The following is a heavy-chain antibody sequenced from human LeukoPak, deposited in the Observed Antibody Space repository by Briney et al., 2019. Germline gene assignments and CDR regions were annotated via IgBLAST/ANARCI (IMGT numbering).Heavy chain of an antibody. CDR3: ARVGTASSRDY. CDR1: GFTFSDSY. J-gene: IGHJ4*02. D-gene: IGHD6-13*01. Sequence: PGGSLRRYCSASGFTFSDSYMSWLPQAPGQGLMWVSYISSTSSNTDYADSVKRRFTISRDNAKNSLYLQMNTLRAEDTAVYYCARVGTASSRDYWGQGTLVTVSS. V-gene: IGHV3-11*05. CDR2: ISSTSSNT.